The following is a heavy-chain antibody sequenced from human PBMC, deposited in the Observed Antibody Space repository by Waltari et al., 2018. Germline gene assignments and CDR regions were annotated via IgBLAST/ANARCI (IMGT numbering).Heavy chain of an antibody. CDR2: INTNTGNP. V-gene: IGHV7-4-1*02. CDR1: GHIFTTCG. J-gene: IGHJ4*02. D-gene: IGHD1-26*01. CDR3: ARGGGTFSKPQYFDS. Sequence: QVQLVQSGSEVKKPGASVKVSCKASGHIFTTCGLHWVRQAPGQGLEWMGWINTNTGNPMYVQGFTGRYVFSLDTSVRTAYLQISSLKAEDSGIYYCARGGGTFSKPQYFDSWGQGTRVTVSS.